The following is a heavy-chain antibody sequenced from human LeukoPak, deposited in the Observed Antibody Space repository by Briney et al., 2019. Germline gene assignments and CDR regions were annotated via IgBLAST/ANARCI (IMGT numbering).Heavy chain of an antibody. J-gene: IGHJ4*02. CDR2: IIPILGIA. V-gene: IGHV1-69*04. CDR1: GYTLTELS. CDR3: ARGGGSSGWYAPPH. Sequence: GASVKVSCKVSGYTLTELSMHWVRQAPGQGLEWMGRIIPILGIANYAQKFQGRVTITADKSTSTAYMELSSLRSEDTAVYYCARGGGSSGWYAPPHWGQGTLVTVSS. D-gene: IGHD6-19*01.